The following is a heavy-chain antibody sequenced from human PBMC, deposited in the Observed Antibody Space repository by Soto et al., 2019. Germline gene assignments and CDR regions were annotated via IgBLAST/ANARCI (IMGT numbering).Heavy chain of an antibody. V-gene: IGHV1-18*04. Sequence: QVQLVQSGAEVKKPGASVKVSCKASGYAFTSYGISWVRQAPGQGLEWMGWISVYNGNTNYAQKLQGRVTMTTDTSTNTPHIERRSLRSDDKPVYYCARVPKAKGTLVTLYAFEIWGQGTIVTVSS. CDR3: ARVPKAKGTLVTLYAFEI. D-gene: IGHD3-16*01. J-gene: IGHJ3*02. CDR2: ISVYNGNT. CDR1: GYAFTSYG.